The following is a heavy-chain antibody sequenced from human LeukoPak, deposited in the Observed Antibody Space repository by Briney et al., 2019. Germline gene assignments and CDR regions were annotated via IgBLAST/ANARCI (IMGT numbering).Heavy chain of an antibody. J-gene: IGHJ6*03. CDR1: GGSISSSHYY. V-gene: IGHV4-39*01. CDR3: ARQVSDYYYYYIDV. D-gene: IGHD3-10*01. CDR2: IYYSGTT. Sequence: SETLSLTCTVSGGSISSSHYYWGWIRQPPGKGLEWIGTIYYSGTTYYNPSLESRLTIFLDTSKSQFSLMLNSVTAAVTAVYYCARQVSDYYYYYIDVWGTGTAVTVSS.